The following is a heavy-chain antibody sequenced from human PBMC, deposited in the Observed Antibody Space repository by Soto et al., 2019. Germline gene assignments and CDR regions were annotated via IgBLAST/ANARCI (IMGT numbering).Heavy chain of an antibody. Sequence: SETLSLTCAVYGGSFSGYYWSWIRQPPGKGLEWIGEINHSGSTNYNPSLQSRVSISVDTSKNQFSLKLSSVTAADTAVYYCARGRGRMVRGVIIPRYYYYYAMDVWGQGTTGTVSS. D-gene: IGHD3-10*01. J-gene: IGHJ6*02. CDR3: ARGRGRMVRGVIIPRYYYYYAMDV. CDR1: GGSFSGYY. V-gene: IGHV4-34*01. CDR2: INHSGST.